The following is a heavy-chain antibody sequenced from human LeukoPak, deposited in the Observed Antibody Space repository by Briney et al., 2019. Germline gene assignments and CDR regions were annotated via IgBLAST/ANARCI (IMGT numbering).Heavy chain of an antibody. CDR1: GGTFISYA. Sequence: SVKVSCKASGGTFISYAISWVRQAPGQGLEWRGGIIPIFGAANYAQKFQGRVTITTDESTSTAYMELSSLRSEDTAVYYYARRYCSGGSCYSGGFDYWGQGTLVTVSS. CDR3: ARRYCSGGSCYSGGFDY. V-gene: IGHV1-69*05. J-gene: IGHJ4*02. D-gene: IGHD2-15*01. CDR2: IIPIFGAA.